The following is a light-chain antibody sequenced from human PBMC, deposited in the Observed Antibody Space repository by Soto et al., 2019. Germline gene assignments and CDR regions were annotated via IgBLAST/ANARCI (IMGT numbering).Light chain of an antibody. J-gene: IGKJ4*01. CDR1: QSVSSN. V-gene: IGKV3-15*01. Sequence: EIVMTQSPATLSVSPGERATLSCRASQSVSSNLAWYQQKPGQAPRLLIYGASTRASGIPARFSGSGSGTEFTLTISSLQSEDFALYYCQQHINWPLTFGGGTKVEI. CDR3: QQHINWPLT. CDR2: GAS.